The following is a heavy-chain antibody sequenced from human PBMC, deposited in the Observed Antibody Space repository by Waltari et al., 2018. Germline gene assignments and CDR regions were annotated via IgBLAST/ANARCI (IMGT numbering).Heavy chain of an antibody. CDR3: AKEAPSPGGFDP. CDR2: ISPSFGTA. CDR1: GGTFSSYA. Sequence: QVQLVQSGAEVKKPGSSVKVSCKASGGTFSSYAISWVRQDPGQGIEWMGGISPSFGTANYAQKVQGRVTITTDEATSTADMELSSLRSEDTAVYYCAKEAPSPGGFDPWGQGTLVTVSS. D-gene: IGHD2-8*02. J-gene: IGHJ5*02. V-gene: IGHV1-69*05.